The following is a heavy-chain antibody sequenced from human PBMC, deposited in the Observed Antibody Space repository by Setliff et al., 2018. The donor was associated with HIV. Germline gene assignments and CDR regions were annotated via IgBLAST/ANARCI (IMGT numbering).Heavy chain of an antibody. V-gene: IGHV4-39*01. J-gene: IGHJ5*02. Sequence: SETLSLTCTVSGGSISSSNYYWGWICQPPGKGLEWIGNVYYSGSTYYNPSLKSRVTISIDTSANRFSLKLSSVTAADTAVYYCATYADRESNRFDPWGQGILVTVSS. CDR1: GGSISSSNYY. D-gene: IGHD3-10*01. CDR2: VYYSGST. CDR3: ATYADRESNRFDP.